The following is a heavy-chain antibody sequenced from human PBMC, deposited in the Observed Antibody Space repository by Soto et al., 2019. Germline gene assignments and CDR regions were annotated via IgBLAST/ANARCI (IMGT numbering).Heavy chain of an antibody. V-gene: IGHV1-3*01. CDR2: INAGNGNT. J-gene: IGHJ4*02. Sequence: ASVKVSCKASGYTFTSYAMHWVRQAPGQRLEWMGWINAGNGNTKYSQKFQGRVTITRDTSASTAYMELSSLRSEDTAVYYCARDDGYCSGGSCYSREMATTSGFDYWGQGTLVTVSS. CDR1: GYTFTSYA. D-gene: IGHD2-15*01. CDR3: ARDDGYCSGGSCYSREMATTSGFDY.